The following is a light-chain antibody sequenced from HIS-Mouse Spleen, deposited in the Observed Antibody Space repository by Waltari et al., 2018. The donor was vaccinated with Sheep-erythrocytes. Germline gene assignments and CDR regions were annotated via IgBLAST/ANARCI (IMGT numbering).Light chain of an antibody. V-gene: IGKV3-11*01. CDR3: QQRSNWPHT. CDR2: DAS. CDR1: QSVSSY. J-gene: IGKJ2*01. Sequence: EIVLTQSPATLSLSPGARATLPCRASQSVSSYLAWYQQKPGQAPRLLIYDASNRATGIPARFSGSGSGTDFTLTISSLEPEDFAVYYCQQRSNWPHTFGQGTKLEIK.